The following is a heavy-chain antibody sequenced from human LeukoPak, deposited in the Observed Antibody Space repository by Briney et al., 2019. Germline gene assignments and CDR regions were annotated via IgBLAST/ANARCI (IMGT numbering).Heavy chain of an antibody. Sequence: GGSLRLSCTASGFNVNNNYMSWVRQVPGKGLEWVSVIFGGGGTHYADSVKGRFTISRDNSKNTLYLQMNSLRAEDTAVYYCAGVKNWGQGTLVTVSS. CDR1: GFNVNNNY. CDR2: IFGGGGT. CDR3: AGVKN. V-gene: IGHV3-66*01. D-gene: IGHD2-8*01. J-gene: IGHJ4*02.